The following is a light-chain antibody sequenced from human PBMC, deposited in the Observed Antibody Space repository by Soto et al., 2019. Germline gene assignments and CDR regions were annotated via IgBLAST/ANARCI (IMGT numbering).Light chain of an antibody. V-gene: IGKV1-5*01. CDR3: QHYNTRSIA. Sequence: DIQMIQSPATLSASVGDRITITCRASENIFKYVAWYQQTSGSAPNLLIYAASDLESGVPSRFSGSGSGTDFSLTIDTLQPNASATYYCQHYNTRSIAFGGGTKVDVK. CDR1: ENIFKY. J-gene: IGKJ4*01. CDR2: AAS.